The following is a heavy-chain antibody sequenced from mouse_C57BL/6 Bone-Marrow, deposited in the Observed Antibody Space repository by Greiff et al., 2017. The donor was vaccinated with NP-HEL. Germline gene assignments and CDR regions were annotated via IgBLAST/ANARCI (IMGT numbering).Heavy chain of an antibody. Sequence: VQLQQSGAELARPGASVKLSCKASGYTFTSYGISWVKQRTGQGLEWIGEIYPRSGNTYYNEKFKGKATLTADKSSSTAYMELRSLTSEDSAVYFCARMGPITTVVATNFDVWGTGTTVTVSS. CDR3: ARMGPITTVVATNFDV. J-gene: IGHJ1*03. V-gene: IGHV1-81*01. D-gene: IGHD1-1*01. CDR1: GYTFTSYG. CDR2: IYPRSGNT.